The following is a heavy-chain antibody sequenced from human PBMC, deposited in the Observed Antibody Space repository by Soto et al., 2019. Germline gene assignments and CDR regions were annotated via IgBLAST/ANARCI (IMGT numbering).Heavy chain of an antibody. CDR1: VGSISSYY. Sequence: PSETLSLTCSISVGSISSYYWSWIRQPPGKGLEWIGYIYYSGSTNYNPSLKSRITMSVDTSKKQFSLKLRSVTAADTAVYYCARVIHNYDSSGYLAWHFDRWGQGTLVTVSS. D-gene: IGHD3-22*01. J-gene: IGHJ4*02. V-gene: IGHV4-59*01. CDR2: IYYSGST. CDR3: ARVIHNYDSSGYLAWHFDR.